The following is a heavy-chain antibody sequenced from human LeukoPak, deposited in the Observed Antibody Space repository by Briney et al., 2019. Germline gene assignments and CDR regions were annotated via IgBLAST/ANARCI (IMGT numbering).Heavy chain of an antibody. J-gene: IGHJ4*02. CDR3: VRDPSEVGAL. V-gene: IGHV1-2*02. CDR1: GYTFTGYY. Sequence: ASVKVSCKASGYTFTGYYIHWVRQAPGQGLEWMGWINPKSGGANFAQKFQGRVTMTSDTSISTAYMELSRLRSDDTAVYYCVRDPSEVGALWGQGSLVTVSS. CDR2: INPKSGGA. D-gene: IGHD1-26*01.